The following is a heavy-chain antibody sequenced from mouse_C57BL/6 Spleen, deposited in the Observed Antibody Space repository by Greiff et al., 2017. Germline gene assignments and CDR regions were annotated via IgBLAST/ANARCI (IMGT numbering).Heavy chain of an antibody. Sequence: EVQRVESGGDLVKPGASLKLSCAASAFTFSSYGMSWVRQTPDKRLEWVATISSGGSCTYYPDSVKGRFTISRDNAKNTLYLQMSSLKSEDTAMYYCERENDCYYGDWGQGTTLTVAS. CDR1: AFTFSSYG. CDR2: ISSGGSCT. V-gene: IGHV5-6*01. D-gene: IGHD1-2*01. J-gene: IGHJ2*01. CDR3: ERENDCYYGD.